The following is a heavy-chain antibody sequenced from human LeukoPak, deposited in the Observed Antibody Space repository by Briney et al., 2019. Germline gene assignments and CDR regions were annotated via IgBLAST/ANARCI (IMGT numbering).Heavy chain of an antibody. D-gene: IGHD6-6*01. V-gene: IGHV3-30*04. Sequence: PGGSLRLSCAASGFTFSSYAMHWVRQAPGKGLEWVAVISYDGSNKYYADSVKGRFTISRDNSKNTLYLQMNSLRAEDTAVYYCARDGYGSSSYYFDYWGQGTLVTVSS. CDR1: GFTFSSYA. CDR2: ISYDGSNK. J-gene: IGHJ4*02. CDR3: ARDGYGSSSYYFDY.